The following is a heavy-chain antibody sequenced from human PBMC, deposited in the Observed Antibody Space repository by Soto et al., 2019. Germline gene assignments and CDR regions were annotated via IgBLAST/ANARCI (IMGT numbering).Heavy chain of an antibody. CDR1: GFTFSSYS. J-gene: IGHJ4*02. CDR2: ISGTTYYI. V-gene: IGHV3-21*06. CDR3: ARESGDLTSNFDY. D-gene: IGHD2-21*02. Sequence: PGGSLRLSCAASGFTFSSYSMNWVRQAPGKGLEWVSYISGTTYYIYYGDSMKGRFTLSRDNAKNSLYLEMNSLRAEDTAEYYCARESGDLTSNFDYWGEGTLVTVS.